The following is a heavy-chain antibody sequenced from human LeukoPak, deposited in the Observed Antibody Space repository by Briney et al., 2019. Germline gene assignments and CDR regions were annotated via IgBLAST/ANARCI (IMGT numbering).Heavy chain of an antibody. CDR2: ISHSGST. V-gene: IGHV4-38-2*02. D-gene: IGHD1-1*01. Sequence: SETLSLTCTVSGYSISSTYYGAWIRQPPGKGLEWIATISHSGSTYYTPSLKSRHTISLDTSTNHFSLRLSSVTAADTAVYYCARVNAPVATFDYWGQGTLVTVSS. J-gene: IGHJ4*02. CDR3: ARVNAPVATFDY. CDR1: GYSISSTYY.